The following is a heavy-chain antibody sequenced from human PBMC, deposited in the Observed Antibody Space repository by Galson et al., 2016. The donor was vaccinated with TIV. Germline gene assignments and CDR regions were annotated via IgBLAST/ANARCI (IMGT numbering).Heavy chain of an antibody. V-gene: IGHV2-70*11. CDR2: IDWDDDK. D-gene: IGHD3-22*01. CDR1: GFSLTTDGMC. J-gene: IGHJ4*02. CDR3: ARISGYYDSSGHYIPRSFDY. Sequence: PALVKPTQTLTLTCTFSGFSLTTDGMCVNWIRQPPGKALEWLARIDWDDDKSYSPSLKTRLTISKDTSKNQVVQTMTNVDPVDTATYYCARISGYYDSSGHYIPRSFDYWGQGSLVTVAS.